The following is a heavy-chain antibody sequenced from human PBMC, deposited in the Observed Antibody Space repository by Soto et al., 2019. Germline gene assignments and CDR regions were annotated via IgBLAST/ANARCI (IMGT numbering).Heavy chain of an antibody. CDR1: GFTFSSYS. CDR2: ISSSSSYI. V-gene: IGHV3-21*01. J-gene: IGHJ5*02. Sequence: GSLRLSCAASGFTFSSYSMNWVRQAPGKGLEWVSSISSSSSYIYYADSVKGRFTISRDNAKNSLYLQMNSLRAEDTAVYYCARGRSSSWYGGGNNWFDPWGQGTLVTVSS. CDR3: ARGRSSSWYGGGNNWFDP. D-gene: IGHD6-13*01.